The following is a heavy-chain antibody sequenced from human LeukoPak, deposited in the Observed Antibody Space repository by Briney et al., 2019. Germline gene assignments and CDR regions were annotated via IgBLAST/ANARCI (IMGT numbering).Heavy chain of an antibody. J-gene: IGHJ4*02. V-gene: IGHV1-24*01. CDR3: ATDLLLSGSYTQPYDY. Sequence: GASVKVSCKVSGYTLTELSMHWVRQAPGKGLEWMGGFDPEDGETIYAQKFQGRVTMTEDTSTDTAYMELSSLRSEDTAVYYCATDLLLSGSYTQPYDYWGQGTLVTVSS. D-gene: IGHD3-10*01. CDR1: GYTLTELS. CDR2: FDPEDGET.